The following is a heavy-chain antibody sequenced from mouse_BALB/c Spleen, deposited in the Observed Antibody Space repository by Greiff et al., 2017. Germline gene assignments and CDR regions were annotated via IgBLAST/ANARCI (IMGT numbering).Heavy chain of an antibody. CDR1: GYAFTNYL. J-gene: IGHJ4*01. V-gene: IGHV1-54*01. CDR3: ARNKDITTRAMDY. D-gene: IGHD1-2*01. CDR2: INPGSGGT. Sequence: QVQLKQSGAELVRPGTSVKVSCKASGYAFTNYLIEWVKQRPGQGLEWIGVINPGSGGTNYYEKFKGKATLTADKSSSTAYMQLSSLTSDDSAVYFCARNKDITTRAMDYWGQGTSVTVSS.